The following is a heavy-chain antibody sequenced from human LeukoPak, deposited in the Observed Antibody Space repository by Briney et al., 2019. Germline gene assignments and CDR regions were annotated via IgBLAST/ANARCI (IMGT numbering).Heavy chain of an antibody. D-gene: IGHD1-26*01. CDR2: INSDGSKT. J-gene: IGHJ3*02. CDR3: ARDPHGGSGSDPHDAFDI. CDR1: GFTFRSYW. Sequence: GGSLRLSCAASGFTFRSYWMHWVRQAPGKGLVWVSRINSDGSKTSYADSVKGRFTISRDNTKNTLYLQMNSLRAEDTAVYYCARDPHGGSGSDPHDAFDIWGQGTMVTVSS. V-gene: IGHV3-74*01.